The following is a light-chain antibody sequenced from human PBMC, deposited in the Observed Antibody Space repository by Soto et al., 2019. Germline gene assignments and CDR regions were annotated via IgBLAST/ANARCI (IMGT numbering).Light chain of an antibody. CDR2: GAS. Sequence: EIVLTQSPGTLSLSPGERATLSCRASQSVTSNYLAWYQQKPGQTPRLLIFGASTRATGIPDRFSGSGSGTDFTLTIGRLEPEDFAVYYCQQYGSSPPTFGQGTKVDIK. CDR1: QSVTSNY. CDR3: QQYGSSPPT. V-gene: IGKV3-20*01. J-gene: IGKJ1*01.